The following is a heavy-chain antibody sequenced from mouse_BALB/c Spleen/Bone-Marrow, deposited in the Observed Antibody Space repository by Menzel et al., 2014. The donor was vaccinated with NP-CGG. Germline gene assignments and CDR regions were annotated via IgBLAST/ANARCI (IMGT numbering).Heavy chain of an antibody. V-gene: IGHV1-7*01. D-gene: IGHD1-1*01. CDR1: GYTFTSYW. J-gene: IGHJ3*01. CDR2: INPSTGYT. Sequence: QVQLQQSGAELAKPGASVKMSCKASGYTFTSYWMHWVKQRPGQGLEWIGYINPSTGYTEYNQKFKDKATLTADKSSSTAYMQLSSLTSEDSAVSYCARGYYGSSLVYWGQGTLVTVSA. CDR3: ARGYYGSSLVY.